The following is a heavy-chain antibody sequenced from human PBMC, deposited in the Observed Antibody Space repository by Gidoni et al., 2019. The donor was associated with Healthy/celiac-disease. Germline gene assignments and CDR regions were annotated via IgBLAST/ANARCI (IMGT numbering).Heavy chain of an antibody. CDR1: GYTFTGYS. CDR2: INPNSGGT. Sequence: QVQLVQSGAEVKKPGASVKVSCKASGYTFTGYSMHWVRQAPGQGLEWMGWINPNSGGTNYAQKFQGRVTMTRDTSISTAYMELSRLRSDDTAVYYCARVGYYDFWSGYYTGLRNWFDPWGQGTLVTVSS. D-gene: IGHD3-3*01. J-gene: IGHJ5*02. CDR3: ARVGYYDFWSGYYTGLRNWFDP. V-gene: IGHV1-2*02.